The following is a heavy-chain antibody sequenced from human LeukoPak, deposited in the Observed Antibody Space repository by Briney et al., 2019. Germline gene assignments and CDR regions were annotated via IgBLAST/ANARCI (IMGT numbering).Heavy chain of an antibody. D-gene: IGHD3-9*01. CDR1: GGSINSNSHH. Sequence: KPSETLSLTCSVSGGSINSNSHHWDWIRQAPGKGLEWIGNIYYSGTTSYNPSLKSRVTISADTSKNQFSLRLSSVTAADTAVYYCARRGDILTDYAFDYWGQGTLVTVSS. CDR2: IYYSGTT. V-gene: IGHV4-39*01. J-gene: IGHJ4*02. CDR3: ARRGDILTDYAFDY.